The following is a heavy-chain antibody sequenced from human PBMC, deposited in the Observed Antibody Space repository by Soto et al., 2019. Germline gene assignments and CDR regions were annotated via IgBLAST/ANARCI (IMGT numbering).Heavy chain of an antibody. CDR1: GYSFINFD. V-gene: IGHV1-8*02. Sequence: ASVKVSCKASGYSFINFDISWVRQAAGQGPEWLGWMNPGSGKTGYTSKFQGRVAMTRDASTATSHLDLTSLTSDDTAVYYCARMASAGTLNWFDPWSPGTLVTVSS. D-gene: IGHD6-13*01. CDR2: MNPGSGKT. CDR3: ARMASAGTLNWFDP. J-gene: IGHJ5*02.